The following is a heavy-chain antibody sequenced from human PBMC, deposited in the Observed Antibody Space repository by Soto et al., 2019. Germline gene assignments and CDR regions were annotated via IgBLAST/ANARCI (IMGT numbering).Heavy chain of an antibody. J-gene: IGHJ5*02. CDR3: ARGAADIVVVPAAILWFDP. Sequence: ASVKVSCKASGYTFTSYYMHWVRQAPGQGLDWMGIINPSGGSTSYAQKFQGRVTMTRDTSTSTVYMELSSLRSEDTAVYYCARGAADIVVVPAAILWFDPWGHGTLVTVSS. CDR1: GYTFTSYY. CDR2: INPSGGST. V-gene: IGHV1-46*01. D-gene: IGHD2-2*02.